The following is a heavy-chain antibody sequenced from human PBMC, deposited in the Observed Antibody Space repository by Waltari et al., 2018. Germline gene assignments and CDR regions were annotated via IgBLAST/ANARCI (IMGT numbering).Heavy chain of an antibody. D-gene: IGHD1-20*01. J-gene: IGHJ4*02. V-gene: IGHV3-23*01. CDR1: GTPFRSYA. CDR2: ITVGDDT. Sequence: EVQLLESGGDLVQPGGSLRLSCAASGTPFRSYAINWVRLAPGTGLEWVSAITVGDDTYYADSVKGRFTISRDTSKDTVHLQMNGLRAEDTAVYYCATPFYNWDDPLHSWGQGTLVTVSS. CDR3: ATPFYNWDDPLHS.